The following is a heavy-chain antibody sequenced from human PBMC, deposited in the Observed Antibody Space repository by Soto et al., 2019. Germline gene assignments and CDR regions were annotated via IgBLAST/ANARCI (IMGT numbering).Heavy chain of an antibody. Sequence: SDTLSLNCGVSGGSIGSGTYAWNWIRQPPGKGLEWIGYIYHSGSTYYNPSLKSRVSISVDRSKNQFSLRMTSVTAADTAVYYCAVYSNFEAFFDSWGQGALVTVSS. CDR2: IYHSGST. J-gene: IGHJ4*02. V-gene: IGHV4-30-2*01. CDR3: AVYSNFEAFFDS. D-gene: IGHD4-4*01. CDR1: GGSIGSGTYA.